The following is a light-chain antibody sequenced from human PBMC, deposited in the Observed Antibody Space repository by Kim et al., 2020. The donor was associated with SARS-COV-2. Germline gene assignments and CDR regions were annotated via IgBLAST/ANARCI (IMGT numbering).Light chain of an antibody. CDR1: QDIAIS. CDR2: AAS. J-gene: IGKJ1*01. V-gene: IGKV1-27*01. CDR3: QKYNSAPWT. Sequence: ASVGDRVTITCRASQDIAISLAWYQQKPGTVPKVLIYAASTLQSGVPSRFSGSGSGTEFTLTIGSLQTEDVATYYCQKYNSAPWTFGPGTKVDIK.